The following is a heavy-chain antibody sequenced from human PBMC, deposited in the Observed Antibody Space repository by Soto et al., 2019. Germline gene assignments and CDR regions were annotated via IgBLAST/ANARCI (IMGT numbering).Heavy chain of an antibody. Sequence: EVQLVESGGGLVKPGGSLRLSCAASGFTFSNAWMSWVRQAPGKGLEWVGRIKSKTDGGTTDYAAPVKGRFTISRDDSKNTLYLPMNSRQTEDSAVYYFTTEEGWSYLRFDPWGQGTLVTVSS. CDR3: TTEEGWSYLRFDP. D-gene: IGHD1-26*01. CDR1: GFTFSNAW. J-gene: IGHJ5*02. CDR2: IKSKTDGGTT. V-gene: IGHV3-15*01.